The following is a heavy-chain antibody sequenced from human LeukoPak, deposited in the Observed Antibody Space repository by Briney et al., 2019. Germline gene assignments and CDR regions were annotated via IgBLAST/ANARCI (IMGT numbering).Heavy chain of an antibody. CDR3: ARHGPSDSYDFWSGYSWFDP. J-gene: IGHJ5*02. Sequence: SETLSLTCTVSGGSISSSSYSWGWIRQPPGKGLEWIGSIYYSGSTYYNPSLKSRVTISVDTSKNQFSLKLSSVTAADTAVYYCARHGPSDSYDFWSGYSWFDPWGQGTLVTVSS. CDR1: GGSISSSSYS. D-gene: IGHD3-3*01. CDR2: IYYSGST. V-gene: IGHV4-39*01.